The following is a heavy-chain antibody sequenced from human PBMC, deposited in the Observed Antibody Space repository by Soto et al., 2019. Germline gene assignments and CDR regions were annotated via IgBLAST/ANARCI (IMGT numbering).Heavy chain of an antibody. J-gene: IGHJ3*02. Sequence: EVQLVESGGGLVQPGGSLRLSCAASGFTVSSNCMSWVRQAPGKGLEWVSLIYSGGTSYYADSVKGRFTISRDNSKNTLYLQMNSLRAGDTAVYYCARDASAGGDAFHIWGQGTMVTVSS. CDR3: ARDASAGGDAFHI. CDR2: IYSGGTS. V-gene: IGHV3-66*01. CDR1: GFTVSSNC. D-gene: IGHD1-26*01.